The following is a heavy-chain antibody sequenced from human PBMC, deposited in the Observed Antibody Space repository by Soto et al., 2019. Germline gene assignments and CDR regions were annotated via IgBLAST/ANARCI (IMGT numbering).Heavy chain of an antibody. Sequence: SETLSLTCTVSCGSVISGSYYWSWIRQPPGKGLEWIGYIYYSGSTNYNPSLKSRVTISVDTSKNQFSLKLSSVTAADTAVYYCARDRGSRYWGQGTLVTVSS. CDR3: ARDRGSRY. V-gene: IGHV4-61*01. CDR1: CGSVISGSYY. D-gene: IGHD2-15*01. J-gene: IGHJ4*02. CDR2: IYYSGST.